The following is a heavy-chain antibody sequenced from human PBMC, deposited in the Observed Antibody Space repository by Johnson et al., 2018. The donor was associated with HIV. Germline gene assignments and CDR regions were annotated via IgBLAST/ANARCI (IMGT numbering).Heavy chain of an antibody. Sequence: QMMLVESGGGVVQPGRSLKLACAASGFTFSAYGMYWVRQSPVKGLEWVAVISYDGGNKYYADSVKGRFTISRDNSKNTLYLQMNSLRAEDTAVYYCAKDGHSYGRGPDAFDIWGQGTMVTVSS. D-gene: IGHD5-18*01. CDR3: AKDGHSYGRGPDAFDI. J-gene: IGHJ3*02. CDR2: ISYDGGNK. CDR1: GFTFSAYG. V-gene: IGHV3-30*18.